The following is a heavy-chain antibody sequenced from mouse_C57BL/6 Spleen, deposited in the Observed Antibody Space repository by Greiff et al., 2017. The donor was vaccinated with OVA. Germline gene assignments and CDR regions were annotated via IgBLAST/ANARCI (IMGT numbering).Heavy chain of an antibody. CDR3: ARSYYYGSSIPFDY. J-gene: IGHJ2*01. Sequence: EVKLVESGGGLVQSGRSLRLSCATSGFTFSDFYMEWVRQAPGKGLEWIAASRNKANDYTTEYSASVKGRFIVSRDTSQSILYLQMDALRAEDTAIYYCARSYYYGSSIPFDYWGQGTTLTVSS. CDR2: SRNKANDYTT. V-gene: IGHV7-1*01. CDR1: GFTFSDFY. D-gene: IGHD1-1*01.